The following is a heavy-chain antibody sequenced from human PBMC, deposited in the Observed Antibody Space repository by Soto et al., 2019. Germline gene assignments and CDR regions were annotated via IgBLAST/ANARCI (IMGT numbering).Heavy chain of an antibody. CDR3: AKDLYDFWSGPIDY. V-gene: IGHV3-30*18. D-gene: IGHD3-3*01. CDR2: ISYDGSNK. Sequence: GGSLRLSCAASGFTFSSYGMHWVRQAPGKGLEWVAVISYDGSNKYYADSVKGRFTISRDNSKNTLYLQMNSLRAEDTAVYYCAKDLYDFWSGPIDYWGQGTLVTVSS. CDR1: GFTFSSYG. J-gene: IGHJ4*02.